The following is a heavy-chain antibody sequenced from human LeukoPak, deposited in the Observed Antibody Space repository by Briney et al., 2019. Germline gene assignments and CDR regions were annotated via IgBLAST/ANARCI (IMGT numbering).Heavy chain of an antibody. CDR1: GITLSNYG. V-gene: IGHV3-23*01. J-gene: IGHJ4*02. CDR2: ISGSGGAT. D-gene: IGHD3-22*01. Sequence: PGGSLRLSCAVSGITLSNYGMSWVRQAPGKGLEWVAGISGSGGATNYADSVKGRFTISRDNPKNTLYLQMNSLRVEDTAVYFCAKRGVVIRVILVGFHKEAYYFDSWGQGALVTLSS. CDR3: AKRGVVIRVILVGFHKEAYYFDS.